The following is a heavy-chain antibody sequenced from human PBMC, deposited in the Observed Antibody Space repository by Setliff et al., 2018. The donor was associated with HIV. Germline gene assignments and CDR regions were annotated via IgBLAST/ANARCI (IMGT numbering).Heavy chain of an antibody. Sequence: PSETLSLTCSVSGASISGVNYYWTWIRQPAGKGLEWLGHIKDTGATNYSPSLKSRVTMSIDTSNKQFSLKLSSVTAADTAVYYCARRIIVGANSDVFDIWGQGALVTVS. D-gene: IGHD1-26*01. CDR3: ARRIIVGANSDVFDI. CDR1: GASISGVNYY. V-gene: IGHV4-61*09. J-gene: IGHJ3*02. CDR2: IKDTGAT.